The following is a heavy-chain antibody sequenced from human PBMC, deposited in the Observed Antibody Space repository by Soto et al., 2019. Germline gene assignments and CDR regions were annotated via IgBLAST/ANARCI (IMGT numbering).Heavy chain of an antibody. V-gene: IGHV1-69*01. CDR2: IIPIFGTA. CDR3: APSAYCGGDCYSYFDY. Sequence: QVQLVQSGAEVKKPGSSVKVSCKASGGTFSSYAINWVRQAPGQGLEWMGGIIPIFGTANNAQKFQGRVTITADESMRTAYMELSSLRSEDTAVYYCAPSAYCGGDCYSYFDYWGQGTLVTVSS. D-gene: IGHD2-21*02. CDR1: GGTFSSYA. J-gene: IGHJ4*02.